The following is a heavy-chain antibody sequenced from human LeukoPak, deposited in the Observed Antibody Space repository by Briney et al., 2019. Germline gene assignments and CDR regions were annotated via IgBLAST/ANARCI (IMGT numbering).Heavy chain of an antibody. V-gene: IGHV3-73*01. J-gene: IGHJ4*02. CDR3: TRFSEDFWSGYSH. Sequence: GGSLRLSCAASGFTFSGSAMHWVRQASGKGLEWVGRIRSKASSYATAYAASVKGRFTISRDDSKNTAYLQMNSLKTEDTAVYYCTRFSEDFWSGYSHWGQGTLVTVSS. CDR1: GFTFSGSA. CDR2: IRSKASSYAT. D-gene: IGHD3-3*01.